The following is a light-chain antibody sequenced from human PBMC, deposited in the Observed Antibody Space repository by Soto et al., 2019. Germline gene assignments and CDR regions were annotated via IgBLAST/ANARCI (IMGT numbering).Light chain of an antibody. CDR2: GAS. Sequence: EIVLTQSPGTLSLSPGEIATLSCRASQSFSSSYLAWYQQKPGQAPRLLIYGASGRATGIPDRFSGSGSGRDYTLSISRLEAEDFAVDYCQQDGSSPPVTFGQGTRLEIK. V-gene: IGKV3-20*01. CDR1: QSFSSSY. CDR3: QQDGSSPPVT. J-gene: IGKJ5*01.